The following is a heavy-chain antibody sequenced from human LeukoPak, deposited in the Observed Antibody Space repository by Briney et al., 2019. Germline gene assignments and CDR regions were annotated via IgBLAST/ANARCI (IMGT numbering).Heavy chain of an antibody. CDR2: ISAYNGNT. J-gene: IGHJ6*03. V-gene: IGHV1-18*01. CDR1: GYTFTSYG. Sequence: GASVKVSCKASGYTFTSYGISWVRQAPGQGLEWMGWISAYNGNTNYAQKLQGRVTMTTDTSTSTAYMELRSQRSDDTAVYYCARGYSGYDLSLYYYYYMDVWGKGTTVTVSS. CDR3: ARGYSGYDLSLYYYYYMDV. D-gene: IGHD5-12*01.